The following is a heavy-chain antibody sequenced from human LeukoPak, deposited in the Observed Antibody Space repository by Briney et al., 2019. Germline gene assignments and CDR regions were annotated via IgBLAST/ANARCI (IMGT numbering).Heavy chain of an antibody. CDR2: ISGSGGST. J-gene: IGHJ6*03. Sequence: PGGSLRLSCAASGFTFSSYAMSWVRQAPGKGLEWVSAISGSGGSTYYADSVKGRFTISRDNSKNTLYLQMNSLRAEDTAVYYCAKDHITMIVVVITPYMDVWGKGTTVTISS. D-gene: IGHD3-22*01. CDR1: GFTFSSYA. V-gene: IGHV3-23*01. CDR3: AKDHITMIVVVITPYMDV.